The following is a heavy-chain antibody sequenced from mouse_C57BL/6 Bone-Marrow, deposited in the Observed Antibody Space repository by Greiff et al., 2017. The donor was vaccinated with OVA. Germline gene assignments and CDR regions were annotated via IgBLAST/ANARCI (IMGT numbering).Heavy chain of an antibody. D-gene: IGHD2-3*01. CDR2: ISDGGSYT. CDR1: GFTFSSYA. Sequence: EVKVVESGGGLVKPGGSLKLSCAASGFTFSSYAMSWVRQTPEKRLEWVATISDGGSYTYYPDNVKGRFTISRDNAKNNLYLQMSHLKSEDTAMDYCERAGVYDDSRAWFAYWGQGTLVTVSA. J-gene: IGHJ3*01. V-gene: IGHV5-4*03. CDR3: ERAGVYDDSRAWFAY.